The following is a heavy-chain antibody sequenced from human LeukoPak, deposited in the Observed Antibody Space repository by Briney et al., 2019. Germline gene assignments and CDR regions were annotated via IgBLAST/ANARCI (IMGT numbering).Heavy chain of an antibody. D-gene: IGHD2-15*01. V-gene: IGHV3-23*01. CDR3: AKERVMVVAATRFDWFDP. J-gene: IGHJ5*02. CDR2: VSGSGGST. CDR1: GFTFSSYA. Sequence: PGGSLRLSCAASGFTFSSYAMSWVRQAPGKGLEWVSAVSGSGGSTYYADSVKGRFTTPRDNSKNTLYLQMNSLRAEDTAVYYCAKERVMVVAATRFDWFDPWDQGTLVTVSS.